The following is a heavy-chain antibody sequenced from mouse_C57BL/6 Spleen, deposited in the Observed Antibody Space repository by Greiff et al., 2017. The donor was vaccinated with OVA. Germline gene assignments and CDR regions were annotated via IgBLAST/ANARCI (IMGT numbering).Heavy chain of an antibody. V-gene: IGHV1-61*01. CDR2: IYPSDSET. CDR3: ALWDRYFDY. CDR1: GYTFTSYW. Sequence: QVQLQQPGAELVRPGSSVKLSCKASGYTFTSYWMDWVKQRPGQGLEWIGNIYPSDSETHYNQKFKDKATLTVDKSSSTAYMQLSSLTSEDSAVYYCALWDRYFDYWGQGTTLTVSS. D-gene: IGHD3-3*01. J-gene: IGHJ2*01.